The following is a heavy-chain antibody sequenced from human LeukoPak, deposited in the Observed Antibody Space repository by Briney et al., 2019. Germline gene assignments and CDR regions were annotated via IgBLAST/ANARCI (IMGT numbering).Heavy chain of an antibody. CDR1: GFTFSDYE. CDR3: GRVALDTSMIHY. CDR2: ISSSGNTI. V-gene: IGHV3-48*03. Sequence: GGSLRVSCAASGFTFSDYEMNWVRQAPGKGLEWVSYISSSGNTIFYADSVKGRFTISRDDAENSLYLQMNSLRVEDTAVYYCGRVALDTSMIHYWGQGTLVTVSS. J-gene: IGHJ4*02. D-gene: IGHD5-18*01.